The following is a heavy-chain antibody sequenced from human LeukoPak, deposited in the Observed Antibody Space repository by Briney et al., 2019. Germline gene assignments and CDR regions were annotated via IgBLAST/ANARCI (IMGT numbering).Heavy chain of an antibody. CDR2: INPNSGGT. Sequence: ASVKVSCKTSGYTFTNYGISWVRQAPGQGLEWMGWINPNSGGTNSAQKFQGRVTMTRDTSISTAYMELSRLRSDDTALYFCAKDYSNTSRKDTFDIWGQGTMVTVSS. CDR3: AKDYSNTSRKDTFDI. V-gene: IGHV1-2*02. CDR1: GYTFTNYG. D-gene: IGHD2-2*01. J-gene: IGHJ3*02.